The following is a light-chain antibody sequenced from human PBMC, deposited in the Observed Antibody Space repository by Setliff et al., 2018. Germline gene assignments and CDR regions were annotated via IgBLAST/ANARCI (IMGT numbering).Light chain of an antibody. J-gene: IGKJ4*02. CDR3: QHCSTYPRT. V-gene: IGKV1-13*02. CDR1: QGIRSG. Sequence: IQLTQSPPSLSASVGDRVTITCRASQGIRSGLAWYQQKTGKSPKLLIFASTLEDGVPSRFSGSGTGTDFTLTISSLQPEDFATYFCQHCSTYPRTFGGGTKVDIK. CDR2: AS.